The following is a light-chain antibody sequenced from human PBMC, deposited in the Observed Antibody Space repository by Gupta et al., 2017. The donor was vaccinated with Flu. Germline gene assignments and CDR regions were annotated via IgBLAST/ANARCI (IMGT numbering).Light chain of an antibody. CDR3: GSWDKSLNSFV. Sequence: QSVLTQPPSVSAAPGQKVTISCSGSTSNIGDNYVSWYQHLPGAAPKLLIYDNSRRPSGIPDRFSGSKSGTSATLGITGLQTGDEADYYCGSWDKSLNSFVLGTGTEVTVL. V-gene: IGLV1-51*01. CDR1: TSNIGDNY. CDR2: DNS. J-gene: IGLJ1*01.